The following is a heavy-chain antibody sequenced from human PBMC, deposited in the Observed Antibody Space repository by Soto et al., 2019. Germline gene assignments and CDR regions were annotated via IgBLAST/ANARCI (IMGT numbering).Heavy chain of an antibody. J-gene: IGHJ3*02. CDR2: ISGSSDFL. D-gene: IGHD6-13*01. CDR1: GFTFSNSI. Sequence: GSLSLSCAASGFTFSNSIINWVRQAPGQGLEWVSSISGSSDFLYYADSVKGRFTISRDTATNSLYLQMNSLRAEDTAVYYCATSTWYAFDIWGQGTMVTVSS. V-gene: IGHV3-21*01. CDR3: ATSTWYAFDI.